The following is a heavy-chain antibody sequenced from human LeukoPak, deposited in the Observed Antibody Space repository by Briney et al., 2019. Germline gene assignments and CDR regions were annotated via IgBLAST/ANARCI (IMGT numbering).Heavy chain of an antibody. CDR3: AREDGSGQIDY. J-gene: IGHJ4*02. CDR1: GGSISSGGYS. D-gene: IGHD3-10*01. V-gene: IGHV4-30-2*01. Sequence: SQTLSLTCAVSGGSISSGGYSWSWIRQPPGKGLEWIRYIYHSGSTYYNPSLKSRVAISVDRSKNQFSLKLSSVTAADTAVYYCAREDGSGQIDYWGQGTLVTVSS. CDR2: IYHSGST.